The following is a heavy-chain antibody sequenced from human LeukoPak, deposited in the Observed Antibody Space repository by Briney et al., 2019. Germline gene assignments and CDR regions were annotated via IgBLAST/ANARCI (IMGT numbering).Heavy chain of an antibody. CDR1: GFSFSSYA. CDR3: AKENGYKTTHFDY. D-gene: IGHD5-24*01. J-gene: IGHJ4*02. CDR2: VSGSGGNR. Sequence: GGSLRLSCVASGFSFSSYAMSWVRQAPGKGLEWVSTVSGSGGNRYYAGSVKGRFTISRDNSRNTQYLQMSSLRAEDTALYYCAKENGYKTTHFDYWGQGTLVTVSS. V-gene: IGHV3-23*01.